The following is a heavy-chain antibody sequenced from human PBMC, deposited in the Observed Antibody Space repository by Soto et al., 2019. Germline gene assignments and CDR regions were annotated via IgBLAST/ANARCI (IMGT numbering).Heavy chain of an antibody. CDR1: GFTFSSYW. Sequence: GGSLRLSCAASGFTFSSYWMHWVRQAPGKGLVWVSRINSDGSSTSYADSVKGRFTISRDNAKNTLYLQMNSLRAEDTAVYYCAREKVLYYYYYYGMDVWGQGTTVTVSS. CDR2: INSDGSST. D-gene: IGHD3-16*01. J-gene: IGHJ6*02. CDR3: AREKVLYYYYYYGMDV. V-gene: IGHV3-74*01.